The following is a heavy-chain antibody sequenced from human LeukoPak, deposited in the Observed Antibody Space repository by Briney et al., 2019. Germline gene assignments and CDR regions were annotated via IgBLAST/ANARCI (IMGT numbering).Heavy chain of an antibody. CDR3: ARLMTTYYYFDY. CDR1: GGPFSSLA. Sequence: SVKVSCKASGGPFSSLAIYWVRQAPGQGLECIGGIIPLFGTPDYAQKFQGRVTITTDESTSTAYMELSSLRSDDTAVYFCARLMTTYYYFDYWGQGTLVTVSS. CDR2: IIPLFGTP. V-gene: IGHV1-69*05. D-gene: IGHD4-11*01. J-gene: IGHJ4*02.